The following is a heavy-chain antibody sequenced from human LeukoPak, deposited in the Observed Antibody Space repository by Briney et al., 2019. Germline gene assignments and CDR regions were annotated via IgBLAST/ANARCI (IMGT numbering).Heavy chain of an antibody. CDR2: INHSGST. V-gene: IGHV4-34*01. CDR1: GGSFSGYY. Sequence: PSETLSLTCAVYGGSFSGYYWSWIRQPPGKGPEWIGEINHSGSTNYNPSLKSRVTISVDTSKNQFSLKLSSVTAADTAVYYCARAGSYSSSWYYQQYYFDYWGQGTLVTVSS. CDR3: ARAGSYSSSWYYQQYYFDY. J-gene: IGHJ4*02. D-gene: IGHD6-13*01.